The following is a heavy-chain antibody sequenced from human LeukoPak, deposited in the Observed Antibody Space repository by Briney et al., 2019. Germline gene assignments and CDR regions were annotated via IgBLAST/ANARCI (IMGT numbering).Heavy chain of an antibody. V-gene: IGHV3-33*01. CDR3: ARGNDYGDYAFDY. Sequence: PGGSLRLACAASGFTFSNYGMHWVRQAPGKGLEWVAVIWYDGSNKYYADSVKGRFTISRDNSKNTLYLQMNSLRAEDTAVYYCARGNDYGDYAFDYWGPGTLVTVSS. CDR2: IWYDGSNK. D-gene: IGHD4-17*01. CDR1: GFTFSNYG. J-gene: IGHJ4*02.